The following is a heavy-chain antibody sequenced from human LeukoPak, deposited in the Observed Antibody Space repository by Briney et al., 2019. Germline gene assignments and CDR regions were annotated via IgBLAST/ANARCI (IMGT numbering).Heavy chain of an antibody. CDR2: INHSGST. D-gene: IGHD3-3*01. Sequence: SETLSPTCAVYGGSFSGYYCSWIRPPPGKGLEWIGEINHSGSTNYNPSLKSRVTISVDTSKNQSSLKLSSVTAADAAVYYCARARPPFYAFDIGGQGTMVTVSS. V-gene: IGHV4-34*01. CDR1: GGSFSGYY. J-gene: IGHJ3*02. CDR3: ARARPPFYAFDI.